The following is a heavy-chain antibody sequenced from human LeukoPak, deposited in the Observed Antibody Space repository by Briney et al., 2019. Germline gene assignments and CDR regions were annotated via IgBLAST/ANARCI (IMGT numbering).Heavy chain of an antibody. D-gene: IGHD6-13*01. CDR2: INPSGGST. V-gene: IGHV1-46*01. J-gene: IGHJ4*02. CDR3: ARDYSSSPTGFDY. CDR1: GYTFTSYG. Sequence: ASVKVSCKASGYTFTSYGISWVRQAPGQGLEWMGIINPSGGSTSYAQKFQGRVTMTRDTSTSTVYMELSSLRSEDTAVYYCARDYSSSPTGFDYWGQGTLVTVSS.